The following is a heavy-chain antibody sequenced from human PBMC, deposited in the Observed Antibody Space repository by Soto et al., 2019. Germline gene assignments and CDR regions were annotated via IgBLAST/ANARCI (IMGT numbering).Heavy chain of an antibody. V-gene: IGHV6-1*01. J-gene: IGHJ6*03. CDR3: ARTTSRQWHYMGV. D-gene: IGHD6-19*01. Sequence: VSITCALCVDKVSSYSGSWNWFKLSPSRGLEWLARTYYRSSWYNDYAVSVRSRITVNPDTSKNQFSLQLTSVAPEDTSVYSCARTTSRQWHYMGVRAKGTT. CDR2: TYYRSSWYN. CDR1: VDKVSSYSGS.